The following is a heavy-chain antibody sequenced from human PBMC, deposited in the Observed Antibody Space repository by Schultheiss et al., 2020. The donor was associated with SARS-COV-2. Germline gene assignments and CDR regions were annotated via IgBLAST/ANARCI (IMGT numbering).Heavy chain of an antibody. D-gene: IGHD6-13*01. CDR3: ASGYSSSWSTDAFDI. V-gene: IGHV4-59*08. CDR2: IYYSGST. Sequence: SETLSLTCTVSGGSISSYYWSWIRQPPGKGLEWIGYIYYSGSTNYNPSLKSRVTISVDTSKNQFSLKLSSVTAADTAVYYCASGYSSSWSTDAFDIWGQGTMVTVSS. J-gene: IGHJ3*02. CDR1: GGSISSYY.